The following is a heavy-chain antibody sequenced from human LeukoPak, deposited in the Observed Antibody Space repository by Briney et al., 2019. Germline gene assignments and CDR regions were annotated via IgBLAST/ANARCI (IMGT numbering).Heavy chain of an antibody. CDR1: GFTFSSYW. D-gene: IGHD3-22*01. V-gene: IGHV3-7*03. CDR2: IKQDGSEK. CDR3: AWEVGSNGYYPGY. J-gene: IGHJ4*02. Sequence: GGSLRLSCAASGFTFSSYWMSWVRQAPGKGLEWVANIKQDGSEKYYVDSVKGRSTISRDNAKNSLYLQMNSLRAEDTAVYYCAWEVGSNGYYPGYWGQGTLVTVSS.